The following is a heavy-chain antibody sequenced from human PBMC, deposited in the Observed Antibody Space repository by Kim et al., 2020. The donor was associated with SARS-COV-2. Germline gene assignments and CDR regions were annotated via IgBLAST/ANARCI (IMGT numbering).Heavy chain of an antibody. CDR3: ARDGDSNGPFDF. CDR1: GDSISTTYY. Sequence: SETLSLTCTVSGDSISTTYYWGWIRQPPGKGLEWIGSIYYTGSTHYNPSLKSRVTISLDTSKNQFSLKVNSVTAADTAVYYCARDGDSNGPFDFWGPGTLVTVSS. V-gene: IGHV4-39*07. CDR2: IYYTGST. J-gene: IGHJ4*02. D-gene: IGHD3-22*01.